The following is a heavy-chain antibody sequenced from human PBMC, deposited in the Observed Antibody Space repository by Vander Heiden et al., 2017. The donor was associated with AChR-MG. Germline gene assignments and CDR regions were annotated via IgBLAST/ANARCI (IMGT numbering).Heavy chain of an antibody. Sequence: EVLLVESGGGVVRPGGSLRLSCAPSGFPFDDYGMGWGRQAPGKGLEWVAGINWKGGSTGYADSVKGRFTISRDNAKNSLYLQMNSLRAEDTALYHCARVGTMGYYFDYWGQGTLVTVSS. CDR2: INWKGGST. CDR1: GFPFDDYG. J-gene: IGHJ4*02. V-gene: IGHV3-20*01. D-gene: IGHD3-10*01. CDR3: ARVGTMGYYFDY.